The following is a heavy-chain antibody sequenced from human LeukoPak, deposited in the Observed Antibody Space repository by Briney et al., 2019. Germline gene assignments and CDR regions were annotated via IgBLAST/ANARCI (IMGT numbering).Heavy chain of an antibody. V-gene: IGHV4-39*07. CDR1: GGSISSSSYY. Sequence: ASETLSLTCTVSGGSISSSSYYWGWIRQPPGKGLDWIGSIYYSGSTYYNPSLKRRVTISVDTSKNQFSLKLSPVTAADTAVYYCARSYSSSSEFVDYWGQGTLVTVSS. J-gene: IGHJ4*02. CDR3: ARSYSSSSEFVDY. CDR2: IYYSGST. D-gene: IGHD6-6*01.